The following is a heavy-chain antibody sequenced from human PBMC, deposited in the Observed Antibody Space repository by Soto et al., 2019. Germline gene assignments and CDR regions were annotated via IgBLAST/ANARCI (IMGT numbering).Heavy chain of an antibody. D-gene: IGHD1-20*01. J-gene: IGHJ2*01. CDR1: DGSISSYY. Sequence: QLQLQESGPGLVKPSETLSLTCTVSDGSISSYYWSWIRQPPGKGLEWIGYVYSNGDTSFNPSLTRRVTISVDTSRTRFSLRLNSVTAADTAVYYCARRITGDPHFDLWGRGTLVTVSS. V-gene: IGHV4-59*12. CDR3: ARRITGDPHFDL. CDR2: VYSNGDT.